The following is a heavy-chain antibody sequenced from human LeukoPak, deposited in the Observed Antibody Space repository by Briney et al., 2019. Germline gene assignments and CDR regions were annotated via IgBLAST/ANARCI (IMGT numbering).Heavy chain of an antibody. Sequence: ASVKVSCKASGYTLTDYYMHWLRQAPGPGLEWMGWISLNSGDTNYAQNFQGRVTLTRDTSISTAYLALISLCSDDTAVYFCARSLAVYGDYFLDYWGQGTLVTVSS. CDR3: ARSLAVYGDYFLDY. CDR2: ISLNSGDT. CDR1: GYTLTDYY. D-gene: IGHD4-17*01. V-gene: IGHV1-2*02. J-gene: IGHJ4*02.